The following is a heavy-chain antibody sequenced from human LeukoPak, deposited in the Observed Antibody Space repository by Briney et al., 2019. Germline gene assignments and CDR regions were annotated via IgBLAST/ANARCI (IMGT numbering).Heavy chain of an antibody. CDR3: ARGVSAVVVAATRDAFDI. D-gene: IGHD2-15*01. CDR2: ISYDGSNK. Sequence: QPGGSLRLSCAASGFTFSSYGMHWVRQAPGKGLEWVAVISYDGSNKYYADSVKGRFTISRDNSKNTLYLQMNSLRAEDTAVYYCARGVSAVVVAATRDAFDIWGQGTMVTVSS. CDR1: GFTFSSYG. V-gene: IGHV3-30*03. J-gene: IGHJ3*02.